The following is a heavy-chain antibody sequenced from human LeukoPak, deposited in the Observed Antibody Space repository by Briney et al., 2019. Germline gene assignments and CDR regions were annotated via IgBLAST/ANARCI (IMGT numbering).Heavy chain of an antibody. D-gene: IGHD2-15*01. V-gene: IGHV1-18*01. CDR2: ISAYDGNT. Sequence: ASVKVSCKASGYTFTSYGISWVRQAPGQGLEWMGWISAYDGNTNYAQKLQGRVTMTTDTSTSTAYMELRSLRSDDTAVYYCARVWHCSGGSCYSVLDYWGQGTLVTVSS. CDR1: GYTFTSYG. CDR3: ARVWHCSGGSCYSVLDY. J-gene: IGHJ4*02.